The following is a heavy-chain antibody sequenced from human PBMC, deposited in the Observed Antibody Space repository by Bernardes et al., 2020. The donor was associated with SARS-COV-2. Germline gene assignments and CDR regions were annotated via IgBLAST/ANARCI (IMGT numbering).Heavy chain of an antibody. J-gene: IGHJ5*02. V-gene: IGHV4-39*01. Sequence: SETLSLTCSVSSASISSSTYYWGWIRQPPGKGLEWIGSIYDDGSAFYNPTLKSRVTISVDTSKNQFSLKLTSLTAADTAVYYCARMRYFGPGSSNWFDPWGQGTLVTVSS. D-gene: IGHD3-10*01. CDR1: SASISSSTYY. CDR2: IYDDGSA. CDR3: ARMRYFGPGSSNWFDP.